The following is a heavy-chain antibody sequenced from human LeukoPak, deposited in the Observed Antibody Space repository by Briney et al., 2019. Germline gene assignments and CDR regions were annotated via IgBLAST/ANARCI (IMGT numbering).Heavy chain of an antibody. CDR3: AKGVISWIAAAGPYDAFDI. V-gene: IGHV3-9*03. Sequence: SLRLSXAASGFTFDDYAMHWVRQAPGKGLGWVSGISWNSGSIGYADSVKGRFTISRDNAKNSLYLQMNSLRAEDMALYYCAKGVISWIAAAGPYDAFDIWGQGTMVTVSS. J-gene: IGHJ3*02. CDR1: GFTFDDYA. CDR2: ISWNSGSI. D-gene: IGHD6-13*01.